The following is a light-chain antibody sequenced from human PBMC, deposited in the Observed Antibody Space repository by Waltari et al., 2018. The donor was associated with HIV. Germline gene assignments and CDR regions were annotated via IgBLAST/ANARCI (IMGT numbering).Light chain of an antibody. Sequence: QSALTQPASVSGSPGQSIIISCTGTSSDIGGSTSVPWYQHHPGKAPKLIIYDVTERPTGISNRFSGSKSGNTASLTISGLQTEDEADFYCSSYITGSPFVFGGGTKVTVL. CDR1: SSDIGGSTS. V-gene: IGLV2-14*03. CDR2: DVT. J-gene: IGLJ2*01. CDR3: SSYITGSPFV.